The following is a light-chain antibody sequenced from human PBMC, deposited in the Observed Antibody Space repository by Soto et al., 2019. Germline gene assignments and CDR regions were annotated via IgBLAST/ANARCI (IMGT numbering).Light chain of an antibody. CDR2: GAS. CDR1: QSVSSSY. Sequence: EIVITPSPATLSVSPGERATLSCRASQSVSSSYLAWYQQKPGQAPRLLIYGASSRATGIPDRFSGSGSGTDFTLTISRLEPEDFAVYYCQQYGSSPGTFGQGTRLE. CDR3: QQYGSSPGT. J-gene: IGKJ5*01. V-gene: IGKV3-20*01.